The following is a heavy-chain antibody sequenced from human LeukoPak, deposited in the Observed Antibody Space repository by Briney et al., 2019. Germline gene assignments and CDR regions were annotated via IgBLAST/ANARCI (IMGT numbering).Heavy chain of an antibody. CDR3: TRLRPNYGSFDY. J-gene: IGHJ4*02. Sequence: GRSLRLSCTASGFTFGDYAMSWVRQAPGKGLEWVGFIRSKAYGGTTEYAASVKGRFTISRDDSKSIAYLQMNSLKTEDTAVYYCTRLRPNYGSFDYWGQGTPVTVSS. CDR1: GFTFGDYA. CDR2: IRSKAYGGTT. D-gene: IGHD3-10*01. V-gene: IGHV3-49*04.